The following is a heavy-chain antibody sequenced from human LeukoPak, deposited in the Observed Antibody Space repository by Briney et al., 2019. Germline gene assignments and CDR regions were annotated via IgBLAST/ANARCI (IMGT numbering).Heavy chain of an antibody. D-gene: IGHD6-19*01. J-gene: IGHJ4*02. Sequence: SETLSLTCAVYGGSFSGYYWSWIPQPPGKGLECIGEINHSGSTNYNPSLKSRVTISVDTSKKHFSLQLSSVTAADTAVDYCARGVFGRYSSGWYGRVGFDYWGQGTLVTVSS. CDR1: GGSFSGYY. CDR3: ARGVFGRYSSGWYGRVGFDY. CDR2: INHSGST. V-gene: IGHV4-34*01.